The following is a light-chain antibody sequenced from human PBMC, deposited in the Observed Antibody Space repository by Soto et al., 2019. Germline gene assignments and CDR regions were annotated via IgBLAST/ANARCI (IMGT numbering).Light chain of an antibody. V-gene: IGKV1-39*01. CDR2: AAS. J-gene: IGKJ4*01. Sequence: DIQMTQSPSSLSASVGDRVTITCRASQTINNYLNWYQQKPGKAPKLLIYAASSLQSGVPSRFSGSGSGKDYTLTISSLQAKDSANYYCQESITAPLSFGGVTKVEVK. CDR3: QESITAPLS. CDR1: QTINNY.